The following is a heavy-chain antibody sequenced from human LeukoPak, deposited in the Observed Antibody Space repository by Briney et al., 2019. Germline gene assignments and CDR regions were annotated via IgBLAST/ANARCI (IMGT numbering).Heavy chain of an antibody. CDR2: IYYSGST. CDR1: GGSISSYY. V-gene: IGHV4-59*01. D-gene: IGHD7-27*01. CDR3: ARAELGTLFDY. J-gene: IGHJ4*02. Sequence: SETLSHTCTVSGGSISSYYWSWIRQPPGKGLEWIGYIYYSGSTNYNPSLKSRVTISVDTSKNQFSLKLSSVTAADTAVYYCARAELGTLFDYWGQGTLVTVSS.